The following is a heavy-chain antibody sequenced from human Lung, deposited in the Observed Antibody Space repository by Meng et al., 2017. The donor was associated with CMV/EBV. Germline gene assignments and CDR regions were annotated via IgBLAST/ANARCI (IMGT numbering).Heavy chain of an antibody. J-gene: IGHJ3*01. D-gene: IGHD3-22*01. V-gene: IGHV1-46*01. Sequence: ASXXVSXKASGYTFITYYIHWVRQAPGQGLEWMGRINRDGGTTTYSQKFHGGVTLTSDTSTNTVYMELSRLRYEDTAVYYCARDLVGYDAFDVWGQGPMVTVSS. CDR2: INRDGGTT. CDR3: ARDLVGYDAFDV. CDR1: GYTFITYY.